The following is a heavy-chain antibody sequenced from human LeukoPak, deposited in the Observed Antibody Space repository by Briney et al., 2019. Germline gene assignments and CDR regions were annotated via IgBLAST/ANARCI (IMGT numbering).Heavy chain of an antibody. V-gene: IGHV3-30*18. CDR2: ISYDGSNK. J-gene: IGHJ4*02. CDR1: GFTFSSYS. Sequence: PGGSLRLSCAASGFTFSSYSMNWVRQAPGKGLEWVAVISYDGSNKYYADSVKGRFTISRDNSKNTLYLQMNSLRAEDTAVYYCAKASSGWWSYFDYWGQGTLVTVSS. D-gene: IGHD6-19*01. CDR3: AKASSGWWSYFDY.